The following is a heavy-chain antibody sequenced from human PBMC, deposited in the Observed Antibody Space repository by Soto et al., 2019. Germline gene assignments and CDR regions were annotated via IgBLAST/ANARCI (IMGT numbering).Heavy chain of an antibody. J-gene: IGHJ4*02. CDR2: IYYSGST. CDR1: GGSISSYY. CDR3: ARYSKGGCSSTSCYAFDY. V-gene: IGHV4-59*12. D-gene: IGHD2-2*01. Sequence: PSETLSLTCTVSGGSISSYYWSWIRQPPGKGLEWIGYIYYSGSTYYNPSLKSRVTISVDTSKNQFSLKLSSVTAADTAVYYCARYSKGGCSSTSCYAFDYWGQGTLVTVSS.